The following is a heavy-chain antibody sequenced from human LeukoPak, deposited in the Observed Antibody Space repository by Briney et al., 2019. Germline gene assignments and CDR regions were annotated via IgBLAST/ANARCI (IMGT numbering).Heavy chain of an antibody. J-gene: IGHJ3*02. CDR1: GFTFSDYY. D-gene: IGHD4-23*01. Sequence: GGSLRLSCAASGFTFSDYYMSWIRQAPGKGLEWVSYISGSGSPIYYADSMKGRFTISRDNAKNTLYLQMNSLRAEDTAVYYCARDSSDYGGTTTADAFDIWGQGTMVTVSS. V-gene: IGHV3-11*01. CDR2: ISGSGSPI. CDR3: ARDSSDYGGTTTADAFDI.